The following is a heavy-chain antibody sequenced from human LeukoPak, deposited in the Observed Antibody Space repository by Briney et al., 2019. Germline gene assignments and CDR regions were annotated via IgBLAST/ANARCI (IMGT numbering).Heavy chain of an antibody. CDR3: AKAGAIVVVIVDFDY. CDR1: GFTFSSYA. D-gene: IGHD3-22*01. V-gene: IGHV3-23*01. J-gene: IGHJ4*02. Sequence: GGSLRLSCAASGFTFSSYAMSWVRQAPGKGLEWVSAISGSGGSTYYADSVKGRFTISRDNSKDTLYLQMNSLRAEDTAVYYCAKAGAIVVVIVDFDYWGQGTLVTVSS. CDR2: ISGSGGST.